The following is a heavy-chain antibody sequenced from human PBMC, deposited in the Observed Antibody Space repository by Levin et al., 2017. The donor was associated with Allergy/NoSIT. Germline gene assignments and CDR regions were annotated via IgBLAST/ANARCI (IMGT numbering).Heavy chain of an antibody. CDR3: ATEGNLYCSSDSCYSRD. Sequence: GGSLRLSCADSGFTFSSFGLSWVRQAPGRGLEWVSSISSSGTYIYYADSVKGRFTVSRDNAKNSLYLQMNGLRAEDTAVDYCATEGNLYCSSDSCYSRDWGQGTKVTVSS. CDR2: ISSSGTYI. CDR1: GFTFSSFG. D-gene: IGHD2-2*01. J-gene: IGHJ3*01. V-gene: IGHV3-21*01.